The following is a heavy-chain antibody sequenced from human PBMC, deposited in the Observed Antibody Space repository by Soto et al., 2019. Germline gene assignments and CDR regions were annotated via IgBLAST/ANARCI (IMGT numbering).Heavy chain of an antibody. Sequence: SETLSLTCTVSGGSISSGDYYWSWIRQHPGKGLEWIGTIYFSGTTYYNPSLKSRVTISVDTSKNQFSLNLSSVTAADTAVYYCARRDRSGFSYWLDTWGQGTLVT. J-gene: IGHJ5*02. D-gene: IGHD3-22*01. CDR2: IYFSGTT. CDR3: ARRDRSGFSYWLDT. V-gene: IGHV4-31*03. CDR1: GGSISSGDYY.